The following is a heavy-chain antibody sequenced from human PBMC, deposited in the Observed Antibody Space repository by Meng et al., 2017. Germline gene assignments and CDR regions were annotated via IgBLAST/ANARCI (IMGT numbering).Heavy chain of an antibody. Sequence: QVQLGQPGAGVKKPGSSLKVSCKASGGTFSRYAISWVRQAPGQGLEWMGGIIPIFGTANYAQKFQGRVTITADKSTSTAYMELSSLRSEDTAVYYCARDGVGATEGYFDYWGQGTLVTVSS. CDR3: ARDGVGATEGYFDY. D-gene: IGHD1-26*01. CDR2: IIPIFGTA. J-gene: IGHJ4*02. CDR1: GGTFSRYA. V-gene: IGHV1-69*06.